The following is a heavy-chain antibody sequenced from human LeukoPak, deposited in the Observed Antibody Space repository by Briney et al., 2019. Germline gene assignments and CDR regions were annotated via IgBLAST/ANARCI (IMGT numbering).Heavy chain of an antibody. CDR3: ARLNKNGSGSYRFGKKKRGYMDV. CDR2: INHSGST. Sequence: SETLSLTCAVYGGSFSGYYWSWIRQPPGKGLEWIGEINHSGSTNYNPSLKSRVTISVDTSKNQFSLKLSSVTAADTAVYYCARLNKNGSGSYRFGKKKRGYMDVWGKGTTVTISS. CDR1: GGSFSGYY. J-gene: IGHJ6*03. V-gene: IGHV4-34*01. D-gene: IGHD3-10*01.